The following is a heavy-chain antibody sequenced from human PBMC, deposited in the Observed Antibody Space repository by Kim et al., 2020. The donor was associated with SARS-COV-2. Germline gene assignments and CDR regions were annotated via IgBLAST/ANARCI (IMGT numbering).Heavy chain of an antibody. J-gene: IGHJ4*02. Sequence: GGTTDYADSVKGRFTISRDNAKNTLYLQMNSLRAEDSAVYYCARDPASGFWGQGTLVTVSS. V-gene: IGHV3-74*01. CDR2: GGTT. D-gene: IGHD3-10*01. CDR3: ARDPASGF.